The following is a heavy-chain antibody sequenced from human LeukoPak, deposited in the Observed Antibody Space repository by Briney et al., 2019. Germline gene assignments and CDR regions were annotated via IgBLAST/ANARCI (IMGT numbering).Heavy chain of an antibody. CDR2: IYYSGST. J-gene: IGHJ4*02. CDR3: AKSRDGYNLLNY. D-gene: IGHD5-24*01. Sequence: SETLSLTCTVSGGSISSYYWSWIRQPPGKGLEWIGYIYYSGSTNYNPSLKSRVTISVDTSKNHFSLKLSSVTAADTAVYYCAKSRDGYNLLNYWGQGTLVTVSS. V-gene: IGHV4-59*01. CDR1: GGSISSYY.